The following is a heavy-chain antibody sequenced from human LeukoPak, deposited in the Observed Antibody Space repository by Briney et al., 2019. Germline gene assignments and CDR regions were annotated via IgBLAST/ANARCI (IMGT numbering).Heavy chain of an antibody. CDR3: ARWAYSGYDGPFDY. V-gene: IGHV1-8*01. Sequence: GASVKVSCKASGYTFTGYDINWVRQATGQGLEWMGWMNPNSGNTGYAQKFQGRVTMTRNTSISTAYMELSSLRSEDTAVYYCARWAYSGYDGPFDYWGQGTLVTVSS. CDR1: GYTFTGYD. J-gene: IGHJ4*02. D-gene: IGHD5-12*01. CDR2: MNPNSGNT.